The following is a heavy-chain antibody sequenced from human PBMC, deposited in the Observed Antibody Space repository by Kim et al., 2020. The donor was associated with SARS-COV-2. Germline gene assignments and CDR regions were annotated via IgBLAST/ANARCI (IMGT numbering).Heavy chain of an antibody. CDR1: GGSFSGYY. CDR3: ARTRADIVVVPAASGWFDP. D-gene: IGHD2-2*01. J-gene: IGHJ5*02. V-gene: IGHV4-34*01. Sequence: SETLSLTCAVYGGSFSGYYWSWIRQPPGKGLEWIGEINNSGSTNYNPSLKSRVTISVDTSKNQFSLKLSSVTAADTAVYYCARTRADIVVVPAASGWFDPWGQGTLVTVSS. CDR2: INNSGST.